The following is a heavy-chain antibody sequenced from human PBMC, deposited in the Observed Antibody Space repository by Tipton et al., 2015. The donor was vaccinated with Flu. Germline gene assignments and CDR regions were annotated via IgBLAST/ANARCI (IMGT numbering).Heavy chain of an antibody. V-gene: IGHV3-11*01. J-gene: IGHJ4*02. Sequence: SLRLSCAASGFTFSSYAMHWVRQAPGKGLEWISYISESGTTIYYADSVKGRFTISRDNSKKSLYLQLNSLRDEDTALYYCARDVSGYQSGFDFWGQGTLVTVSS. CDR1: GFTFSSYA. CDR3: ARDVSGYQSGFDF. D-gene: IGHD5-12*01. CDR2: ISESGTTI.